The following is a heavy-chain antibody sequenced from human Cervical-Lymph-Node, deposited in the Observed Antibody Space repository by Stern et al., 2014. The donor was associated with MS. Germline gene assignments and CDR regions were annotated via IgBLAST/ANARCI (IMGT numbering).Heavy chain of an antibody. V-gene: IGHV4-59*01. CDR1: GGSISTYY. CDR2: ISYSGST. Sequence: QLQLQESGPGLVKPSESLSLTCSFSGGSISTYYWSWIRQPPGKGLDWIGYISYSGSTNYNPSLKSRVTISVDTSKNQFSLKLTSVTAADTAMYYCARQGSGGRAFDXXGQGTMVTVSS. D-gene: IGHD2-15*01. J-gene: IGHJ3*02. CDR3: ARQGSGGRAFDX.